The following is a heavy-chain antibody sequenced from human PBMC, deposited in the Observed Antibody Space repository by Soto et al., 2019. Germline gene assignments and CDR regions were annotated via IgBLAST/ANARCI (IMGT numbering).Heavy chain of an antibody. CDR2: INPSGGST. V-gene: IGHV1-46*01. CDR3: ARWGGRGSTALFDY. Sequence: QVQLVQSGAEVEKPGASVKVSCKASGYAFSDHYMHWVRQAPGQGLDWMGMINPSGGSTSYAQKFQGRVTRTRDTSTSTIYMELSSLRSEDTAVYYCARWGGRGSTALFDYWGQGTLVTVSS. D-gene: IGHD5-18*01. J-gene: IGHJ4*02. CDR1: GYAFSDHY.